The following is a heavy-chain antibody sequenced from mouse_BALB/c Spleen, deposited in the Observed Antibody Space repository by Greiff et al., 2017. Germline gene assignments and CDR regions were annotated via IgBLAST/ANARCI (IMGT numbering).Heavy chain of an antibody. V-gene: IGHV14-3*02. CDR1: GFNIKDTY. J-gene: IGHJ3*01. D-gene: IGHD1-1*01. CDR2: IDPANGNT. CDR3: ARGDYTSSSAWCAF. Sequence: EVQLQQSGAELVKPGASVKLSCTASGFNIKDTYMHWVKQRPEQGLEWIGRIDPANGNTKYDPKFQGKATITADTSSNTAYLQLSSLTSEDTAVYYCARGDYTSSSAWCAFRGHGALVTVSA.